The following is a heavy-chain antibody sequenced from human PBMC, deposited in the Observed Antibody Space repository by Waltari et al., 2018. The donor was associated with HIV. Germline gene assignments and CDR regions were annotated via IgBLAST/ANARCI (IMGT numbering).Heavy chain of an antibody. CDR2: IKGDGSEK. D-gene: IGHD1-26*01. J-gene: IGHJ1*01. CDR1: GFLFSSHV. V-gene: IGHV3-7*04. Sequence: VQLVESGGGLVQPGGYLRLSCAASGFLFSSHVMNWVRQVPGKGLEWVACIKGDGSEKYYVDSVKGRFSISRDNAKNSVILQMHSLRDEDTAVYYCARGAPTGSEICDWGQGTLVTVSS. CDR3: ARGAPTGSEICD.